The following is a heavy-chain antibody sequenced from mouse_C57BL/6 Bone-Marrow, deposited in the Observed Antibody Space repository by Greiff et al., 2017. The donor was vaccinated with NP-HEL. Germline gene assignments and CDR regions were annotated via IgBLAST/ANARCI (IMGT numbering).Heavy chain of an antibody. J-gene: IGHJ3*01. D-gene: IGHD2-4*01. CDR2: IDPSDSET. CDR1: GYTFTSYW. CDR3: ARENYDSPCFAY. V-gene: IGHV1-52*01. Sequence: VKLQQPGAELVRPGSSVKLSCKASGYTFTSYWMHWVKQRPIQGLEWIGNIDPSDSETHYNQKFKDKATLTVDKSSSTAYMQLSSLTSEDSAVYDCARENYDSPCFAYWGQGTLVTVSA.